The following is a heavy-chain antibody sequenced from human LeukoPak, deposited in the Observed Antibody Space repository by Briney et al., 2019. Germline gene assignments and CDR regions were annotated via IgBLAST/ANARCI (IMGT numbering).Heavy chain of an antibody. V-gene: IGHV3-21*04. CDR1: GFTFSSYS. D-gene: IGHD5-12*01. Sequence: GGSLRLSCAASGFTFSSYSMNWVRQAPGKGLEWVSSISSSSSYIYYADSVKGRFTISRDNAKNSLYLQMNSRRAEDMALYYCAKDRGYDLSLDYFDYWGQGTLVTVS. CDR2: ISSSSSYI. CDR3: AKDRGYDLSLDYFDY. J-gene: IGHJ4*02.